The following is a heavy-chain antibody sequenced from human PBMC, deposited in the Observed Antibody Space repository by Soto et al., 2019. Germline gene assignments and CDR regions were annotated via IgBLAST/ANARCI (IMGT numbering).Heavy chain of an antibody. CDR1: GYMFTSYD. V-gene: IGHV1-8*01. Sequence: QVQLVQYGAEVKKPGASVTVSCTASGYMFTSYDIGWVRQATGQGLEWMGWMNPNSGNTGYAQNFQGRVTMTSHTSMGTAYMELSSLRSDDTAVYYCARIPSYDTSGPLDYYYGMDVWGQGTTVTVSS. CDR3: ARIPSYDTSGPLDYYYGMDV. J-gene: IGHJ6*02. D-gene: IGHD3-22*01. CDR2: MNPNSGNT.